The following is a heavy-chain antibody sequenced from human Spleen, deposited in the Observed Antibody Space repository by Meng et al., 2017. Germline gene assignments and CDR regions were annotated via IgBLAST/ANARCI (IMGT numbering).Heavy chain of an antibody. D-gene: IGHD2-15*01. CDR3: AVGYCSGGSCYPLTVGIDV. CDR2: IWYDGSNK. Sequence: LSGAASGFTFSSYGMHWVRQAPGKGLEWVAVIWYDGSNKYYADSVKGRFTISRDNSKNTLYLQMNSLRAEDTAVYYCAVGYCSGGSCYPLTVGIDVWGQGTTVTVSS. V-gene: IGHV3-33*01. CDR1: GFTFSSYG. J-gene: IGHJ6*02.